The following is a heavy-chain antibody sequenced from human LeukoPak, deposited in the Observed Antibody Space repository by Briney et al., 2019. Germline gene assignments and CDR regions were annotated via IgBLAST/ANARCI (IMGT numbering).Heavy chain of an antibody. D-gene: IGHD2-8*01. CDR1: GFTVSSNY. Sequence: GGSLRLSCAASGFTVSSNYMSWVRQAPGKGLEWVANIKKDGSEKYYVDSVKGRFTISRDNSKNTLYLQMNSLRAEDTAVYYCARDRNDHFDYWGQGTLVTVSS. V-gene: IGHV3-7*01. CDR2: IKKDGSEK. J-gene: IGHJ4*02. CDR3: ARDRNDHFDY.